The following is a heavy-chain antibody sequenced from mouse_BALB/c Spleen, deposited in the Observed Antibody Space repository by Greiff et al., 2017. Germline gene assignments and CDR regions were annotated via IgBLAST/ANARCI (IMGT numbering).Heavy chain of an antibody. CDR2: ISYSGST. J-gene: IGHJ3*01. CDR1: GDSITSGY. CDR3: ASNYCGSAWFAY. Sequence: EVQLVESGPGLVKPSQSLYLSCSATGDSITSGYRNWIRQFPGHKLEYMGYISYSGSTYYYPSLKSRISITRDTTTNKYYLQLNSVTTEDTATYYCASNYCGSAWFAYWGQGTLVTVSA. D-gene: IGHD1-1*01. V-gene: IGHV3-8*02.